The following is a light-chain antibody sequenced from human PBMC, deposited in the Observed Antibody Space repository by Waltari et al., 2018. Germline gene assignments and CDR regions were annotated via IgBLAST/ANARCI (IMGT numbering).Light chain of an antibody. CDR3: GTCETSLDAFV. Sequence: QSFLTQPPPVSAAPGQKVTISCSGRNSTIGENYVSWYQHPPRTAHTLLIDDNDNRPSGIPDRFSCSKSGTSATLGITALQTGDEADYYCGTCETSLDAFVFGPGTKVTVL. CDR1: NSTIGENY. V-gene: IGLV1-51*01. CDR2: DND. J-gene: IGLJ1*01.